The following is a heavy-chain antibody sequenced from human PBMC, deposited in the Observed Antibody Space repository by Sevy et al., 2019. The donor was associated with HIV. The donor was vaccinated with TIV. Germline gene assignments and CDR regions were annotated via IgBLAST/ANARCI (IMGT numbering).Heavy chain of an antibody. V-gene: IGHV3-30*18. CDR1: GFTFSSHG. CDR3: AKLRSAFGPLDD. CDR2: ISYDGSKK. J-gene: IGHJ4*02. Sequence: GGSLRLSCAASGFTFSSHGMHWVRQAPGKGLEWVAFISYDGSKKYYTDSVKGRFTISRDNSKNTVYLQMNSLRAEDQDVYSCAKLRSAFGPLDDWGQGTLVTVSS. D-gene: IGHD3-16*01.